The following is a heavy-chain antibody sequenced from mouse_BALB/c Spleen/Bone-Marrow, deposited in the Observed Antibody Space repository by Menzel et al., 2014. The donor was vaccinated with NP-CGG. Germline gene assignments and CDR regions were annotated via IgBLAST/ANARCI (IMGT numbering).Heavy chain of an antibody. Sequence: EVQLQESGGGLVQPGGSLKLSCAASGFDFSGFWMGWVRQAPGKGLEWIGEINPDSSTINYTPSLMDRFIISRDNAKNTLYLQMSKVRSEDTALYYCARLGYYGGFAYWGQGTLVTVSA. J-gene: IGHJ3*01. CDR1: GFDFSGFW. D-gene: IGHD2-3*01. CDR3: ARLGYYGGFAY. V-gene: IGHV4-1*02. CDR2: INPDSSTI.